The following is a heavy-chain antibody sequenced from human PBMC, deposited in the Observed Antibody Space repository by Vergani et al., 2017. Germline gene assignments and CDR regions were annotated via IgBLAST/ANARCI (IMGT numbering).Heavy chain of an antibody. CDR2: IYSTGST. CDR1: GDSISSGVYY. V-gene: IGHV4-31*03. D-gene: IGHD3-22*01. Sequence: QVQLQESGPGLVKPSQTLSLTCSVSGDSISSGVYYWNWIRQHPRKGLEWIGYIYSTGSTHHNPSLRRRIYMSVDTSKNQFSLKLNSVTAADTAMYYCARMVGYDEGDAFRIGYFDSLGPGILVTVSS. J-gene: IGHJ4*02. CDR3: ARMVGYDEGDAFRIGYFDS.